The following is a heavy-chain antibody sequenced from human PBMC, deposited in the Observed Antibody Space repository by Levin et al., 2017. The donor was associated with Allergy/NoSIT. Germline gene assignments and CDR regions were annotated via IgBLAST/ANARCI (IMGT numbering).Heavy chain of an antibody. Sequence: SQTLSLTCTVSGGSISSGDYYWSWIRQPPGKGLEWIGYIYYSGSTYYNPSLKSRVTISVDTSKNQFSLKLSSVTAADTAVYYCAMQAADYDILTGYYEVPPEGYMDVWGKGTTVTVSS. J-gene: IGHJ6*03. CDR3: AMQAADYDILTGYYEVPPEGYMDV. V-gene: IGHV4-30-4*01. D-gene: IGHD3-9*01. CDR1: GGSISSGDYY. CDR2: IYYSGST.